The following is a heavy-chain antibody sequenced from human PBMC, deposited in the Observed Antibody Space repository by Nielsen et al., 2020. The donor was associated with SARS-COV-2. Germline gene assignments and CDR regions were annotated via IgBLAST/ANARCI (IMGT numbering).Heavy chain of an antibody. V-gene: IGHV3-53*01. Sequence: GESLKISCVASGFTVSDNDMSWVRQAPGKGLEWVSVLYSDGSSYSADSVKGRFTMSGDNSRNIVYLQMNSLRAEDTAVYYCARDLKDANTFDAFDIWGQGTMVPVSS. J-gene: IGHJ3*02. D-gene: IGHD2-2*01. CDR3: ARDLKDANTFDAFDI. CDR1: GFTVSDND. CDR2: LYSDGSS.